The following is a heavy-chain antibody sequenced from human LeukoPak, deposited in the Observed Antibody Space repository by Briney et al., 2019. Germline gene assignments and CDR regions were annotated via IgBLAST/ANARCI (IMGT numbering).Heavy chain of an antibody. V-gene: IGHV3-48*04. CDR3: ARGRKTGNYPPFDY. CDR2: ISSSGSTI. D-gene: IGHD7-27*01. CDR1: GFTFSSYA. Sequence: PGGSLRLSCAASGFTFSSYAMSWVRQAPGKGPEWVSYISSSGSTIYYADSVKGRFTISRDNAKNSLYVQMNSLRAEDTAVYYCARGRKTGNYPPFDYWGQGTLVTVSS. J-gene: IGHJ4*02.